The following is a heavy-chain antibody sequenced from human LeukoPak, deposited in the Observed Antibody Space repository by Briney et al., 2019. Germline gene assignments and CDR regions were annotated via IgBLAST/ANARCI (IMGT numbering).Heavy chain of an antibody. CDR3: AKAKIDILTGYYSFDY. Sequence: GESLRLSCAASGFTFSSYAMSWVRQAPGKGLEWVSAIRCSGGSTYYADSVKGRFTISRDNSKNTLYMQMTSMRAEDTAVYYCAKAKIDILTGYYSFDYWGQGTLVTVSS. CDR2: IRCSGGST. CDR1: GFTFSSYA. J-gene: IGHJ4*02. V-gene: IGHV3-23*01. D-gene: IGHD3-9*01.